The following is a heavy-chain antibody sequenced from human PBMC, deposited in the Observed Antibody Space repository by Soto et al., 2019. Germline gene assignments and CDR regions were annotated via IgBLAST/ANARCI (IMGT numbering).Heavy chain of an antibody. CDR2: IYYSGST. V-gene: IGHV4-59*01. CDR1: GGSISSYY. J-gene: IGHJ5*02. Sequence: LSLTCTVSGGSISSYYWSWIRQPPGKGLEWIGYIYYSGSTNYNPSLKSRVTISVDTSKNQFSLKLSSVTAADTAVYYCARGLADYYDSSGLWFDPWGQGTLVTVSS. CDR3: ARGLADYYDSSGLWFDP. D-gene: IGHD3-22*01.